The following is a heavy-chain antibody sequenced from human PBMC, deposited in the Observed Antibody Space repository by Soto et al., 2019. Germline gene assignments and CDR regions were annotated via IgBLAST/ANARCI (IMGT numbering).Heavy chain of an antibody. V-gene: IGHV4-4*07. Sequence: SKTLSLTCSVAGGSISRYYWSWIRQTAGKRLEWIGRMYHTGTTDYNPSLKRRLSMSVDTSKNQFSLRLSSVTAADTALYYCARDVGYNGYDQGNPFDLWGQGTLVT. CDR2: MYHTGTT. J-gene: IGHJ3*01. D-gene: IGHD5-12*01. CDR3: ARDVGYNGYDQGNPFDL. CDR1: GGSISRYY.